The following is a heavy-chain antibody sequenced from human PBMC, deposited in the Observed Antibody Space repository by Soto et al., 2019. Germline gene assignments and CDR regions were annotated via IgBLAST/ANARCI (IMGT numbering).Heavy chain of an antibody. CDR2: IKQDGSEK. CDR1: GFTFSSYW. Sequence: PGGSLRLSCAASGFTFSSYWMSWVRQAPGKGLEWVANIKQDGSEKYYVDSVKGRFTISRDNAKNSLYLQMNSLRAEDTAVYYCARDTGAARPGSPQGNDYWGQGTLVTVSS. D-gene: IGHD6-6*01. J-gene: IGHJ4*02. V-gene: IGHV3-7*01. CDR3: ARDTGAARPGSPQGNDY.